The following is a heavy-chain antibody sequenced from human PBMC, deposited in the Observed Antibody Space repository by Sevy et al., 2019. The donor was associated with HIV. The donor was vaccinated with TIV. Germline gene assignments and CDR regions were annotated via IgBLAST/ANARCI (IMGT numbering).Heavy chain of an antibody. J-gene: IGHJ5*02. CDR2: IYYSGST. V-gene: IGHV4-31*03. Sequence: SETLSLTCTVSGGSISSGGYYWSWIRQHPGKGLEWIGYIYYSGSTYYNPSLKSRVTISVDTSKNQFSLKLSSVTAADTAVYYCARVSPPLTWIFGVVITWVWFDPSGQGTLVTVSS. CDR1: GGSISSGGYY. CDR3: ARVSPPLTWIFGVVITWVWFDP. D-gene: IGHD3-3*01.